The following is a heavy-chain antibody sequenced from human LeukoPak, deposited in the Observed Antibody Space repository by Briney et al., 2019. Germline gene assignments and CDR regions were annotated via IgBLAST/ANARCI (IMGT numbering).Heavy chain of an antibody. D-gene: IGHD2/OR15-2a*01. CDR1: GGSISSYY. CDR3: ARGTDFFDAGSVYYYYYGMDV. V-gene: IGHV4-59*01. J-gene: IGHJ6*02. CDR2: IYYSGST. Sequence: SETLSLTCTVSGGSISSYYWSWIRQPPGKGLEWIGYIYYSGSTNYNPSLKSRVTISVDTSKNQFSLKLSSVTATDTAVYYCARGTDFFDAGSVYYYYYGMDVWGQGTTVTVSS.